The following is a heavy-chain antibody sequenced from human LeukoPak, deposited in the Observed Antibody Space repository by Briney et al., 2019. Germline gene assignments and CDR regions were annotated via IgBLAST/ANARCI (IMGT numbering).Heavy chain of an antibody. CDR2: IYYSGDT. D-gene: IGHD3-22*01. Sequence: SSETLSLTCTVSGGSISSGTYHWGWIRQPPGKGLEWIGSIYYSGDTYYDPSLQSRVTISVDASKNQFSLKLSSVTAADTAVYYCARGHYYDSSGSRDAFDIWGQGTMVTVSS. J-gene: IGHJ3*02. CDR3: ARGHYYDSSGSRDAFDI. V-gene: IGHV4-39*07. CDR1: GGSISSGTYH.